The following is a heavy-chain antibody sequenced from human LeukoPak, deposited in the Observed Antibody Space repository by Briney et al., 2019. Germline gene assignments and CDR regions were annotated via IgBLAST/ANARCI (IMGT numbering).Heavy chain of an antibody. J-gene: IGHJ3*02. CDR3: ARTYYDILTGTKDAFDI. Sequence: GGSLRLSCAASGFTFSSYSMNWVRQAPGKGLEWVSSISSSSSYIYYADSVKGRFTISRDNAKNSLYLQMNSLRAEDTAVYYCARTYYDILTGTKDAFDIWGQGTMVTVSS. CDR1: GFTFSSYS. V-gene: IGHV3-21*01. CDR2: ISSSSSYI. D-gene: IGHD3-9*01.